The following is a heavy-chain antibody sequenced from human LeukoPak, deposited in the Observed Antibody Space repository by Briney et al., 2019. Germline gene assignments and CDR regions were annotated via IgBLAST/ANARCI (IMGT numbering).Heavy chain of an antibody. CDR2: IIVIGGST. D-gene: IGHD2-15*01. CDR3: AKENVVVAAAVPDY. CDR1: GFIFSDYA. V-gene: IGHV3-23*01. J-gene: IGHJ4*02. Sequence: GGSLRLSCAASGFIFSDYAMSWVRHAPGKGLGWVSAIIVIGGSTYYADSVKCRFTISRDNSKNTLYLQMSSLRAEDTAVYYCAKENVVVAAAVPDYWGRGTMVTVSS.